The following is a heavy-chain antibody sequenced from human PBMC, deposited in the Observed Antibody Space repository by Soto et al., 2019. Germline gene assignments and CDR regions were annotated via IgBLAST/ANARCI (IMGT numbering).Heavy chain of an antibody. J-gene: IGHJ4*02. Sequence: GGSVTLSCAPSGFTVSSYHMSWARQAPGKGLEWVSVIYSAGSADFADSVKGRITISRENANKSLYLQISGLRAEDTSVYYCARVYSSSYDYVAYLGQGTLVTVSS. D-gene: IGHD6-13*01. CDR1: GFTVSSYH. V-gene: IGHV3-66*01. CDR2: IYSAGSA. CDR3: ARVYSSSYDYVAY.